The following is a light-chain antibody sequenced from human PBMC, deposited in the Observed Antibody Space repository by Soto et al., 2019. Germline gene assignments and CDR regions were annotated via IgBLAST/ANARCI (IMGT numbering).Light chain of an antibody. Sequence: QSVLTQPASVSGSPGQSITISCTGTSSDVGGYNYVSWYQQHPGKAPKLMIYEVSNRPSGVSNRFSGSKSGNTASLTISGLQAEDVADYFCSLFTTASTYFLGTGTKVT. CDR2: EVS. V-gene: IGLV2-14*01. J-gene: IGLJ1*01. CDR3: SLFTTASTYF. CDR1: SSDVGGYNY.